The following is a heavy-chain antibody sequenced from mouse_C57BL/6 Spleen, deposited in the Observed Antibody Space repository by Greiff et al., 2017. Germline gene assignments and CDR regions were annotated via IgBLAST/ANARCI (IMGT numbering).Heavy chain of an antibody. CDR3: ARLGSGDSYWYFDF. CDR2: IYPYNGVS. D-gene: IGHD2-13*01. CDR1: GYSFTGYY. V-gene: IGHV1-31*01. Sequence: VQLQQSGPELVKPGASVKISCKASGYSFTGYYMHWVKQSHGNILDWIGYIYPYNGVSSYNQKFKGKATLTVDKSSSTAYMELRSLTSEDSAGYYCARLGSGDSYWYFDFWGTGTTVTVSS. J-gene: IGHJ1*03.